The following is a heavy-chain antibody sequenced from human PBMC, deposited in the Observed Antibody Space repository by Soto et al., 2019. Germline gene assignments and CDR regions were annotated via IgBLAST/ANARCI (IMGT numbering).Heavy chain of an antibody. CDR2: IFSDTER. V-gene: IGHV2-26*01. CDR3: VRVTGDSYQFSYGMAV. CDR1: GFSLTTGRMG. Sequence: QVTLKESGPVLVKPTETLTLTCTVSGFSLTTGRMGVSWIRQSPGKALEWLAHIFSDTERSHSTPMQGRLTISKARSGSQVFLSMTYMDPGASGTYCCVRVTGDSYQFSYGMAVWGQGTTVTVSS. D-gene: IGHD4-17*01. J-gene: IGHJ6*02.